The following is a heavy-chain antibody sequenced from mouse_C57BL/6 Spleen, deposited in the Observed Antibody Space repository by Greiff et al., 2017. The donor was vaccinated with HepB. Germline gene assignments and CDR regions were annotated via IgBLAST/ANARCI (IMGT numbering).Heavy chain of an antibody. CDR1: GFTFTDYY. D-gene: IGHD1-1*01. CDR3: ASQSYEDAMDY. CDR2: IRNKANGYTT. Sequence: VQLKESGGGLVQPGGSLSLSCAASGFTFTDYYMSWVRQPPGKALEWLGFIRNKANGYTTEYNAPVKGRFTISRDKSQSNLYLQMNALRAEDSATYYCASQSYEDAMDYWGQGTSVTVSS. V-gene: IGHV7-3*01. J-gene: IGHJ4*01.